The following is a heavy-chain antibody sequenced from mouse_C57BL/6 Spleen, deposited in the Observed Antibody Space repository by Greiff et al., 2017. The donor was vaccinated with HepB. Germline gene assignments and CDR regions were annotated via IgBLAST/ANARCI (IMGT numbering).Heavy chain of an antibody. CDR3: TSIHFLQRYFDV. J-gene: IGHJ1*03. V-gene: IGHV6-6*01. Sequence: EVQGVESGGGLVQPGGSMKLSCAASGFTFSDAWMDWVRQSPEKGLEWVAEIRNKANNHATYYAESVKGRFTISRDDSKSSVYLQMNSLRAEDTGIYYCTSIHFLQRYFDVWGTGTTVTVSS. D-gene: IGHD1-2*01. CDR1: GFTFSDAW. CDR2: IRNKANNHAT.